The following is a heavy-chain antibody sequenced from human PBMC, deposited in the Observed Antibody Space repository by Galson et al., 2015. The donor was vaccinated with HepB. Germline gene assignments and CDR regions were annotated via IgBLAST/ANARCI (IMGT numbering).Heavy chain of an antibody. CDR1: GYTFTSYA. D-gene: IGHD6-6*01. Sequence: SVKVSCKASGYTFTSYAMHWVRQAPGQRLEWMGWINAGNGNTKYSQKFQGRVTITRDTSASTAYMELSSLRSEDTAVYYCARESIAARNDAFDIWGQGTMVTVSS. CDR2: INAGNGNT. V-gene: IGHV1-3*01. J-gene: IGHJ3*02. CDR3: ARESIAARNDAFDI.